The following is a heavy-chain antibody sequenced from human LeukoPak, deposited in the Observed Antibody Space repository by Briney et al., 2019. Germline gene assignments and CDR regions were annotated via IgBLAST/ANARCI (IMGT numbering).Heavy chain of an antibody. J-gene: IGHJ3*02. CDR1: GGSVSNGSNN. D-gene: IGHD2-15*01. CDR2: IYYSWST. V-gene: IGHV4-61*01. Sequence: SETLSLTCTVSGGSVSNGSNNWIWIPQPPGKRREWIGYIYYSWSTIYNPSLKSRVTISVDTSKNQISLKLSSVTAADTAVYSCASGREVEVPLDAFDIWGQGTMVTVSS. CDR3: ASGREVEVPLDAFDI.